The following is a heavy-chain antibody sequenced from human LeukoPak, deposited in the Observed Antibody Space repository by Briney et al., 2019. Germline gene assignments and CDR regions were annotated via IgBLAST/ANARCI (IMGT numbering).Heavy chain of an antibody. V-gene: IGHV4-39*01. D-gene: IGHD3-22*01. J-gene: IGHJ4*02. CDR1: GGSISSSSYY. CDR2: IYYSGST. Sequence: SETLSLTCTVSGGSISSSSYYWGWIRQPPGKGLEWIGSIYYSGSTYYNPSLKSRVTISVGTSKNQFSLKLSSVTAADTAVYYCARHVRSEAGHYDSSGYLREEKVPEFDYWGQGTLVTVSS. CDR3: ARHVRSEAGHYDSSGYLREEKVPEFDY.